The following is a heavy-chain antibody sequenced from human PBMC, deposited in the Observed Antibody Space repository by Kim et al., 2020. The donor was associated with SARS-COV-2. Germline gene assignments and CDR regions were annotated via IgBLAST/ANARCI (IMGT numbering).Heavy chain of an antibody. CDR3: ARESWVYDN. D-gene: IGHD3-9*01. Sequence: ASVKVSCKASGYTFTDYHIHWMRQAPGQGLECMGWIYPKTGVTSYVQNFQGRVTMTRDTSITTVYLELRSLRSADTAVYYCARESWVYDNWGQGTLVTVS. J-gene: IGHJ4*02. CDR2: IYPKTGVT. CDR1: GYTFTDYH. V-gene: IGHV1-2*02.